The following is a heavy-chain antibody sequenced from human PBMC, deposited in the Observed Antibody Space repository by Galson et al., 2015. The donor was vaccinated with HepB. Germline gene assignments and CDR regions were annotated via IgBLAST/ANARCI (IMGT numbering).Heavy chain of an antibody. CDR3: SRGHLFGVI. CDR2: IRNKAYGETT. Sequence: SLRLSCAGSGFTFGDYSLNWFRQAPGKGLEWVGFIRNKAYGETTQYAASVKGRFTISRDDSKSIAYLQMDRLKTEDTAVYLCSRGHLFGVIWGQGTLVTVSS. V-gene: IGHV3-49*03. J-gene: IGHJ4*02. CDR1: GFTFGDYS. D-gene: IGHD3-10*02.